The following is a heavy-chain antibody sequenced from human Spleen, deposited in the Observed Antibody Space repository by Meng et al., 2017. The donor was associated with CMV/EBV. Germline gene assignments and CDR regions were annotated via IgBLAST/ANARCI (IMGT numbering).Heavy chain of an antibody. Sequence: FSGFSLSTSGVGAGWIRQPPGKALEWLALIYGNDDRRYSPSLKSRLTITKDTSKNQVVLTMTNMDPVDTGTYYCAQGITIFGVVFYWGQGTLVTVSS. CDR2: IYGNDDR. CDR3: AQGITIFGVVFY. D-gene: IGHD3-3*01. J-gene: IGHJ4*02. CDR1: GFSLSTSGVG. V-gene: IGHV2-5*01.